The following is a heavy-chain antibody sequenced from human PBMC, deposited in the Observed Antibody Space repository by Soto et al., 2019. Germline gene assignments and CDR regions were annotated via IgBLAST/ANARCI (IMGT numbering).Heavy chain of an antibody. CDR1: GFTFNTYS. J-gene: IGHJ4*02. V-gene: IGHV3-48*02. CDR3: ARAAESCSETTCYSGPFDY. D-gene: IGHD2-21*01. Sequence: PGGSLRLSCAASGFTFNTYSMIWVRQAPGKGLEWVSYITSRGTTTKYADSVKGRFSVSRDNAENSLYLHLSSLRDEDTAVYYCARAAESCSETTCYSGPFDYWGQGTLVTVSS. CDR2: ITSRGTTT.